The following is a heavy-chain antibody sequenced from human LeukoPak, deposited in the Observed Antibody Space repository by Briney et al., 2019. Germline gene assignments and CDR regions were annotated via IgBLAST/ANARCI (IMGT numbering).Heavy chain of an antibody. CDR3: AKAIYDYVWGSYRYIDY. D-gene: IGHD3-16*02. CDR1: GFTFRSYA. CDR2: ISGSGGST. J-gene: IGHJ4*02. V-gene: IGHV3-23*01. Sequence: GGSLRLSCAASGFTFRSYAMSWVRQAPGKGLEWVSAISGSGGSTYYADSVKGRFTISRDNSKNTLYRQMNSLRAEDTAVYYCAKAIYDYVWGSYRYIDYWGQGTLVTVSS.